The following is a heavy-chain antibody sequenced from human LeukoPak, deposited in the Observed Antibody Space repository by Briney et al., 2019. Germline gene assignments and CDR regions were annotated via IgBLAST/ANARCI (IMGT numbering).Heavy chain of an antibody. CDR3: AKGQKSIAATGYDY. D-gene: IGHD6-13*01. J-gene: IGHJ4*02. V-gene: IGHV3-23*01. Sequence: GGSLRLSCAVSGFTFATYAMSWVRQAPGKGLEWVSTISGSGGSTYYADSVKGRFTISRDNSKNTLFLQMNSLRADDTAVYFCAKGQKSIAATGYDYWGQGTRVTVSS. CDR2: ISGSGGST. CDR1: GFTFATYA.